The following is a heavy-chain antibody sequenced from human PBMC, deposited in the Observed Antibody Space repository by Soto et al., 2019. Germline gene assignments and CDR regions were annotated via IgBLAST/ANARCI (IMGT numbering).Heavy chain of an antibody. V-gene: IGHV4-30-2*01. Sequence: SEALSLTCAVSGGSISSGGYSWSWIRQPPGKGLEWIGYIYHSGSTYYNPSLKSRVTISVDRSKNQFSLKLSSVTAADTAVYYCAREYSSSWYGAFDIWGQGTMVTVSS. CDR1: GGSISSGGYS. CDR2: IYHSGST. CDR3: AREYSSSWYGAFDI. J-gene: IGHJ3*02. D-gene: IGHD6-13*01.